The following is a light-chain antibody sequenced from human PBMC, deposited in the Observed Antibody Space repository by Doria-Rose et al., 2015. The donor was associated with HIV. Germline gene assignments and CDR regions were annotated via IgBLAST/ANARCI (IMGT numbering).Light chain of an antibody. CDR2: GNI. CDR1: SSSIGAGYD. V-gene: IGLV1-40*01. CDR3: QSYDSSLSGYV. J-gene: IGLJ1*01. Sequence: QTVVTQEPSVSEAPGQRVTISCTGGSSSIGAGYDVHWYQQLPGTATKLLIYGNINRPSGVPDRISGSKSGTSASLAITGLQAEDEADYYCQSYDSSLSGYVFGTGTKVTVL.